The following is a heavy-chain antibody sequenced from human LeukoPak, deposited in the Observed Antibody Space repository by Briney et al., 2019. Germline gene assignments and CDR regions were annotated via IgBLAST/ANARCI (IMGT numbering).Heavy chain of an antibody. D-gene: IGHD3-22*01. V-gene: IGHV1-2*02. CDR1: GYTFTGYY. CDR2: INPNSGGT. Sequence: ASVKVSCKASGYTFTGYYMHRVRQAPGQGLEWMGWINPNSGGTNYAQKFQGRVTMTRDTSISTAYMELSRLRSDDTAVYYCAKGMYCDSSGYPDDWGQGTLVTVSS. J-gene: IGHJ4*02. CDR3: AKGMYCDSSGYPDD.